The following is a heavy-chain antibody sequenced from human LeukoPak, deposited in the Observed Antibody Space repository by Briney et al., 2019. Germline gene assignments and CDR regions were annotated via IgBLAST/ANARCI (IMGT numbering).Heavy chain of an antibody. V-gene: IGHV1-46*01. J-gene: IGHJ4*02. D-gene: IGHD3-10*01. CDR3: PRGYYHSGS. CDR1: GYTFTDYY. Sequence: ASVKVSCKASGYTFTDYYMHWVQQAPGQGLEWMGIINPSSGSTTYAQKFQGRVTMTRDTSTSTVYMELSSLRSEDTAVYYWPRGYYHSGSWGQGTLVTVSS. CDR2: INPSSGST.